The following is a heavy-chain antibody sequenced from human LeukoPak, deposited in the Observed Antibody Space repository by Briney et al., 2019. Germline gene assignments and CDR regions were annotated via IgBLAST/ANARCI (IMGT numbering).Heavy chain of an antibody. CDR2: IKRKTDGGTA. J-gene: IGHJ1*01. V-gene: IGHV3-15*01. CDR1: AFTFTNVW. CDR3: TTPPGNYYAWAYFQH. Sequence: GESLTLSCAASAFTFTNVWMTCVRHAPGKGLEWVGCIKRKTDGGTANYAAPVKGRFTISRDDSKNTMYLQLNSLKTEDTAVYYCTTPPGNYYAWAYFQHWGQGTLVTVSS. D-gene: IGHD1-26*01.